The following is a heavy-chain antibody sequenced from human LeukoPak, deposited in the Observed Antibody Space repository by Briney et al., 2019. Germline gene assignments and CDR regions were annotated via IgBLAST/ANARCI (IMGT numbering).Heavy chain of an antibody. CDR2: ISWNSVIK. CDR1: RFVFGDCA. CDR3: AKVSSNNYYDY. Sequence: QPGRSLRLSCAASRFVFGDCAMHWVCQAPGKGLEWVSGISWNSVIKGYADSVKSRFTISRDNAKNSLYLQMNSLRAEDTALYYCAKVSSNNYYDYWGQGILVTVSS. V-gene: IGHV3-9*01. D-gene: IGHD5-24*01. J-gene: IGHJ4*02.